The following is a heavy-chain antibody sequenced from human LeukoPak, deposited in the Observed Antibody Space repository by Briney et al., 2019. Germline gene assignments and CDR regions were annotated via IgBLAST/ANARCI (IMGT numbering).Heavy chain of an antibody. CDR1: GFTFSSYA. J-gene: IGHJ6*03. CDR2: ISGSGGST. Sequence: GGSLRLSCTASGFTFSSYAMSWVRQAPGKGLEWVSAISGSGGSTYYADSVKGRFTISRDNSKNTLYLQMNSLRAEGTAVYYCAKAEYSSSHYYYYMDVWGKGTTVTVSS. CDR3: AKAEYSSSHYYYYMDV. D-gene: IGHD6-6*01. V-gene: IGHV3-23*01.